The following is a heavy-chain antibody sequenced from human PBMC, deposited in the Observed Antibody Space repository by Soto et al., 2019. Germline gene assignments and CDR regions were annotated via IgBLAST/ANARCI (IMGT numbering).Heavy chain of an antibody. V-gene: IGHV4-61*01. J-gene: IGHJ6*02. CDR1: GGSVNSGSYY. Sequence: QVQLQESGPGLVKPSETLSLTCNVSGGSVNSGSYYWSSIRQPPGKRMEWIGSLYYGGSTIYDPPLMRRVTISGDTSKNQFSLKLSAVTAADRGVYFCATGSREFSSSGGLGERGQGTTVIVSS. CDR3: ATGSREFSSSGGLGE. CDR2: LYYGGST. D-gene: IGHD3-10*01.